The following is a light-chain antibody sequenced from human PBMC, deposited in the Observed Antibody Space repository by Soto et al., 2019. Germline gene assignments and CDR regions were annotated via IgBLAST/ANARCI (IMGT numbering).Light chain of an antibody. Sequence: QSVLTQPPSASGSAGQSVAISCTGTSSDVGGYNYVSWYQQHPGKAPKLMIYEVNKRPSGVPDRFSGSKSGNTASLTVSGLQAEDEADYYCSSYAGSSNVFGTGTKSPS. CDR3: SSYAGSSNV. CDR1: SSDVGGYNY. V-gene: IGLV2-8*01. J-gene: IGLJ1*01. CDR2: EVN.